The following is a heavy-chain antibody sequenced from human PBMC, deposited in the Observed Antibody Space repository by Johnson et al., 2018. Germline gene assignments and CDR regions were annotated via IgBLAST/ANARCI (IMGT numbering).Heavy chain of an antibody. Sequence: QVQLQESGPGLVKPSDTLSLMCTVSGGSISSYYYHWIRQSPGKGLEWIGYMYHSGGTNYNPSLNGRVTISLDTSKNQFSLKLSSVTAADTAVYYWARGRGTGSYSQAYWDHWGQGTLVTVSS. CDR2: MYHSGGT. J-gene: IGHJ1*01. D-gene: IGHD2-21*01. CDR1: GGSISSYY. V-gene: IGHV4-59*01. CDR3: ARGRGTGSYSQAYWDH.